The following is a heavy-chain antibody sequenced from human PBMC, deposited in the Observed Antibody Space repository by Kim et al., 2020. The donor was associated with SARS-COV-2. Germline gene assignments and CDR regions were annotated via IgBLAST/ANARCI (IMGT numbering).Heavy chain of an antibody. Sequence: GGSLRLSCAASGFTVSSNYMSWVRQAPGKGLEWVSVIYSGGSTYYADSVKGRFTISRHNSKNTLYLQMYSLRAEDTAVYYCARGGGIRITMVRGVHRNDAFDIWGQGTMVTVSS. CDR2: IYSGGST. CDR1: GFTVSSNY. CDR3: ARGGGIRITMVRGVHRNDAFDI. D-gene: IGHD3-10*01. J-gene: IGHJ3*02. V-gene: IGHV3-53*04.